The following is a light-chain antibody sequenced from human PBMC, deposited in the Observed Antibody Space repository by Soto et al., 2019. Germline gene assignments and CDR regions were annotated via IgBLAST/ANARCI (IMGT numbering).Light chain of an antibody. Sequence: DIVMTQSPDSLAVSLGERATINCKPSQSVLYRSNNKNCLSWYQQKPEQPPKLLIYWASTRESGVPDRFSGSGSGTDFTLTISSLQAEDVAVYYCQQYYTTPLTFGGGTKVEIK. J-gene: IGKJ4*01. CDR1: QSVLYRSNNKNC. V-gene: IGKV4-1*01. CDR3: QQYYTTPLT. CDR2: WAS.